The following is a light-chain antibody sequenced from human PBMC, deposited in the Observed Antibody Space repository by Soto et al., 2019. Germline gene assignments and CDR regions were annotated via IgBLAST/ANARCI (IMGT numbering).Light chain of an antibody. CDR1: QGIDNY. Sequence: DIQMTQSPSAMSASVGDRVTITCRASQGIDNYLAWFQQKPGKVPQRLIYAASTLQSGVPSRFSGSGSWTEFTLTISSLQPEDFATYYCLQHRSYPLTFGGGTKVAIK. CDR2: AAS. V-gene: IGKV1-17*03. J-gene: IGKJ4*01. CDR3: LQHRSYPLT.